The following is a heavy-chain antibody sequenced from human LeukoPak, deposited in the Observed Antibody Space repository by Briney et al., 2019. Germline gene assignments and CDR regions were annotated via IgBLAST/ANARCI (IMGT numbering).Heavy chain of an antibody. CDR2: IYYSGST. Sequence: SETLSLTCTVSGGSISSYYWSWIRQPPGKGLEWIGYIYYSGSTNYNPSLKSRVTISVDTSKNQFSLKLSSVTAADTAVYYCARHCGSTSCHYYYMDVWGKGTTVTVSS. V-gene: IGHV4-59*08. J-gene: IGHJ6*03. CDR3: ARHCGSTSCHYYYMDV. D-gene: IGHD2-2*01. CDR1: GGSISSYY.